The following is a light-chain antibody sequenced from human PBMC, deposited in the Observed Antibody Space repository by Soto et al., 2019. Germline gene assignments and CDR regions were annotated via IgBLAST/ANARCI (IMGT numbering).Light chain of an antibody. J-gene: IGLJ1*01. CDR2: SNN. CDR3: AAWDDSLNGYV. V-gene: IGLV1-44*01. CDR1: SSNIGSNT. Sequence: QSVLNQPPSASWTPGQRVTISFFGSSSNIGSNTVNWYQQLPGTAPKLLIYSNNQRPSGVPDRFSGSKSGTSASLAISGLQSEDEADYYCAAWDDSLNGYVFGTGTKVTVL.